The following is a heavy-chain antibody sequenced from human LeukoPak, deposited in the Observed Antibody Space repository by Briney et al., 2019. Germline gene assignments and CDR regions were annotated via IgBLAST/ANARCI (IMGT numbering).Heavy chain of an antibody. J-gene: IGHJ4*02. CDR1: NGSIISYY. D-gene: IGHD6-19*01. CDR3: ARDESSGWFFGGSFDY. CDR2: VYMNGGT. V-gene: IGHV4-4*07. Sequence: SETLSLTCTVSNGSIISYYWSWFRQPAGKGLEWIGCVYMNGGTSYNPSLKSRVTMSIDPSKNQFSLTLNSVTAADTAVYYCARDESSGWFFGGSFDYWGLGTLVTVSS.